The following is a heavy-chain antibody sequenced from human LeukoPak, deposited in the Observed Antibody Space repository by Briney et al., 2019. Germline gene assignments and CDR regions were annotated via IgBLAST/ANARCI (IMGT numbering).Heavy chain of an antibody. CDR2: TYYRSKWGN. V-gene: IGHV6-1*01. D-gene: IGHD6-6*01. Sequence: SQTLSLTCGISGDSFSSYDATWNWVRQSPSRGLEWLGRTYYRSKWGNDYAVSVKSRITINPDTSKNQFSLHLNSVTPEDTAVYYCARVSSRAFDVWGQGTMVTVSP. CDR1: GDSFSSYDAT. CDR3: ARVSSRAFDV. J-gene: IGHJ3*01.